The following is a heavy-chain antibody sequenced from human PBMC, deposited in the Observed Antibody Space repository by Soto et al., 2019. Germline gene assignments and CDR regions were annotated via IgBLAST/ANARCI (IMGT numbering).Heavy chain of an antibody. CDR3: ARVSAVGYCSSTSCLDMDV. D-gene: IGHD2-2*01. CDR1: GYTFTGYY. J-gene: IGHJ6*02. Sequence: ASVKVCCKASGYTFTGYYMHWVRQAPGQGLEWMGWINPNSGGTNYAQKFQGWVTMTRDTSISTAYMELSRLRSDDTAVYYCARVSAVGYCSSTSCLDMDVWGQGTTVTVS. V-gene: IGHV1-2*04. CDR2: INPNSGGT.